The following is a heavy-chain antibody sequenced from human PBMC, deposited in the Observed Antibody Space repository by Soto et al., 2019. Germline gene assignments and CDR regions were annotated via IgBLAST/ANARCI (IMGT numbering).Heavy chain of an antibody. CDR2: INHSGST. CDR3: ARQWFGELLTPPSWFDP. J-gene: IGHJ5*02. CDR1: GGSFSGYY. D-gene: IGHD3-10*01. Sequence: SETLSLTCAVYGGSFSGYYWSWIRQPPGKGLEWIGEINHSGSTNYNPSLKSRVTISVDTSKNQFSLKLSSVTAADTAVYYCARQWFGELLTPPSWFDPWGQGTLVTVSS. V-gene: IGHV4-34*01.